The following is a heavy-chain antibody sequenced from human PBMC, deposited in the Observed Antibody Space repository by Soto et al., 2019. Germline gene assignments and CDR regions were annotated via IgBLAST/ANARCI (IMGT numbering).Heavy chain of an antibody. CDR2: IYYSGST. V-gene: IGHV4-39*01. J-gene: IGHJ4*02. CDR1: GGSISSSSYY. D-gene: IGHD6-19*01. CDR3: ARHAPEQWLVRGFDY. Sequence: QLQLQESGPGLVKPSETLSLTCTVSGGSISSSSYYWGWIRQPPGKGLEWIGSIYYSGSTYYNPSLKSRVTISVDTSKNQFSLKLSSVTAADTAVYYCARHAPEQWLVRGFDYWGQGTLVTVSS.